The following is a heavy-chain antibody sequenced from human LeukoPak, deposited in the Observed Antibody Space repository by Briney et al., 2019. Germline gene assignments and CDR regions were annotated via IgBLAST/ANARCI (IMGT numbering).Heavy chain of an antibody. Sequence: GGSLRLSCAASGFTFSSYGMHWVRQAPGKGLEWVAVISHDGSNKYYADSVKGRFTISRDNAKNSLYLRMNSLSAEDTAVYYCARDGGYYDILDAFDIWGQGTMVTVSS. J-gene: IGHJ3*02. CDR3: ARDGGYYDILDAFDI. D-gene: IGHD3-9*01. V-gene: IGHV3-30*03. CDR1: GFTFSSYG. CDR2: ISHDGSNK.